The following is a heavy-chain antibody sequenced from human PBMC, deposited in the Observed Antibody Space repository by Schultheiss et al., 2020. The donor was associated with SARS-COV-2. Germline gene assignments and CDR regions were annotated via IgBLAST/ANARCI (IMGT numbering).Heavy chain of an antibody. V-gene: IGHV3-30*03. Sequence: GGSLRLSCAASGFTFSSYGMHWVRQAPGKGLEWVAVISYDGSNKYYADSVKGRFTISRDNSKNTLYLQMNSLRAEDTAVYYCATSRASRVVAATLDYWGQGTLVTVSS. CDR1: GFTFSSYG. D-gene: IGHD2-15*01. J-gene: IGHJ4*02. CDR2: ISYDGSNK. CDR3: ATSRASRVVAATLDY.